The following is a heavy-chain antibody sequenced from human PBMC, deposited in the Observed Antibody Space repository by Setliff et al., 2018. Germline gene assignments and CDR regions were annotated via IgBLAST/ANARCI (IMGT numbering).Heavy chain of an antibody. Sequence: ASVKVSCKAVDYTFLTYGISWVRQAPGQGLEWMGWISAYNGNTNYAQKLQGRVTMTTDTSTSTAYMELRSLRSDDTAVYYCARDLGYSSGWYTTSSVVRWDYWGQGTLVTVSS. D-gene: IGHD6-19*01. J-gene: IGHJ4*02. V-gene: IGHV1-18*01. CDR3: ARDLGYSSGWYTTSSVVRWDY. CDR2: ISAYNGNT. CDR1: DYTFLTYG.